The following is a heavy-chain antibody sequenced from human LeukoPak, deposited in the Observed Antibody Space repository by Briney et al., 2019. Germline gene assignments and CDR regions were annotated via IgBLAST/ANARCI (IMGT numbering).Heavy chain of an antibody. J-gene: IGHJ5*02. D-gene: IGHD5-18*01. Sequence: VGSLRLSCAASGFTFSSYGMHWVRQAPGKGLEWVAVISYDGSNKCYADSVKGRFTISRDNSKKTLYLQMNSLRAEDTAVYYCAGAMVISPLETNWFDPWGQGTLVTVSS. CDR2: ISYDGSNK. V-gene: IGHV3-30*03. CDR1: GFTFSSYG. CDR3: AGAMVISPLETNWFDP.